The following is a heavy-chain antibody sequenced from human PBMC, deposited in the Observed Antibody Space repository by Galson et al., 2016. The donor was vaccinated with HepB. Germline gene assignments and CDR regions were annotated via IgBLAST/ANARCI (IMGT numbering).Heavy chain of an antibody. D-gene: IGHD5-18*01. V-gene: IGHV4-39*01. CDR1: GGSISFSSYY. CDR3: ARHGGYRYENYYMDV. J-gene: IGHJ6*03. Sequence: TCTVSGGSISFSSYYWAWIRQPPGKGLEWIGSIYYSGTTYYKPSLTSRGTISVDTSKTQFSLKLSSVTAADTAVYYCARHGGYRYENYYMDVWGKGTTVTVSS. CDR2: IYYSGTT.